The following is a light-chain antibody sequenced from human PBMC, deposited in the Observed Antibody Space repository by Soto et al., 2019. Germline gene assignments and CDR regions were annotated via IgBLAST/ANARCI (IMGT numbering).Light chain of an antibody. J-gene: IGKJ5*01. CDR2: DAS. V-gene: IGKV3-11*01. CDR3: QQRSRRPIT. CDR1: QSVSSH. Sequence: EIVLTQSPATLSLSPGERATLSCRASQSVSSHLVWYQQKPGQAPRLLISDASNRATGIPARFSGSGSGTDFTIKINSLEPEDFEVYYCQQRSRRPITFGQGTRLQI.